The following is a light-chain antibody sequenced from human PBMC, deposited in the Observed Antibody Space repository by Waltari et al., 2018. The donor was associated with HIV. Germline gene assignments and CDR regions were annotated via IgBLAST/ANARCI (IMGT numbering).Light chain of an antibody. CDR2: EVS. CDR3: CSYVGVVNSFVL. J-gene: IGLJ2*01. V-gene: IGLV2-23*02. Sequence: SALTPPAPVFGSPGTSIPIPCTPTNRYFVSWYQQHPGKAPNLIIYEVSKRPSGVSDRFSASKSGNTASLTISGLQAEDEADYHCCSYVGVVNSFVLFGGGTKLTVL. CDR1: NRYF.